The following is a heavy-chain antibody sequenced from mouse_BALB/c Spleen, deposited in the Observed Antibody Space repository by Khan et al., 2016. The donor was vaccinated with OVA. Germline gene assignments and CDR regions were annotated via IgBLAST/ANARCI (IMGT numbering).Heavy chain of an antibody. V-gene: IGHV1-69*02. J-gene: IGHJ3*01. CDR1: GYTFTNYW. CDR3: TREGVYESSFAY. Sequence: QVRLQQSGIELVRPGASVKLSCKASGYTFTNYWINWVKQRPGQGLEWIGNIYPSDSYSNYNQRFKDKATLTVDKSSSTAYLLLSSLTSEDSAVYYCTREGVYESSFAYWGQGTLVTVSA. CDR2: IYPSDSYS. D-gene: IGHD2-10*02.